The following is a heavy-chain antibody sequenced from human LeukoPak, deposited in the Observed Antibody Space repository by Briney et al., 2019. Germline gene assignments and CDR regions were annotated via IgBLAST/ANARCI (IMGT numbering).Heavy chain of an antibody. CDR2: INPNSGGT. J-gene: IGHJ4*02. CDR1: GYTFTGYY. V-gene: IGHV1-2*02. D-gene: IGHD3-10*02. CDR3: ASETSTVPAMFN. Sequence: ASVKVSCKASGYTFTGYYMHWVRQAPGQGLEWVGWINPNSGGTNYAQKFQGRVTMTRDTSISTAYMELSRLRSDDTAVYYCASETSTVPAMFNWGQGTLVTVSS.